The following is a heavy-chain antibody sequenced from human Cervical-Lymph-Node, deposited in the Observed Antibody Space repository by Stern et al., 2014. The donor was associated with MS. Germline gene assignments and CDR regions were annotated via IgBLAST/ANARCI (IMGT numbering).Heavy chain of an antibody. V-gene: IGHV3-48*01. J-gene: IGHJ3*01. Sequence: EVQLVESGGGLVQPGGSLRLSCAASGFIFSDYNMNWVRQAPGKGPEWISFISSSGSTLYYAESVTGRFTISRDNADNSLYLQLSGRRAEDTALYYCAKNKRDYGDYLSTDVLDVWGQGTMVTVSS. D-gene: IGHD4-17*01. CDR1: GFIFSDYN. CDR3: AKNKRDYGDYLSTDVLDV. CDR2: ISSSGSTL.